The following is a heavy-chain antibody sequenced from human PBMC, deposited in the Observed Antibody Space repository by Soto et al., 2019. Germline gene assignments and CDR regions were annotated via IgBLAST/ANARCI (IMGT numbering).Heavy chain of an antibody. D-gene: IGHD2-15*01. J-gene: IGHJ4*02. CDR2: ISGSGGST. Sequence: GGSLRLSCAASGFTFSSYAMSWVRQAPGKGLEWVSAISGSGGSTYYVDSVKGRFTISRDNSKNTLYLQMNSLRAEDTAVYYCANLLVGGGYCSGGSCPKAVDYWGQGTLVTVSS. CDR1: GFTFSSYA. CDR3: ANLLVGGGYCSGGSCPKAVDY. V-gene: IGHV3-23*01.